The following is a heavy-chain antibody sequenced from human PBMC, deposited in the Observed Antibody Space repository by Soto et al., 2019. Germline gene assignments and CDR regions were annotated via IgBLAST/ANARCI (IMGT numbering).Heavy chain of an antibody. J-gene: IGHJ6*03. CDR2: ISGSTSYT. Sequence: EVQLVESGGGLVKPGGSLRLSCAASGFSFSDYSMNWVRQAQGKGLGWAFPISGSTSYTYYADSLQGRFTVSRDNAEKSLYLQMNSLRAEDTAVYYCARDGAFCSGTGCRDYYHYMDFWGKGTTVTVSS. CDR1: GFSFSDYS. D-gene: IGHD2-2*01. CDR3: ARDGAFCSGTGCRDYYHYMDF. V-gene: IGHV3-21*01.